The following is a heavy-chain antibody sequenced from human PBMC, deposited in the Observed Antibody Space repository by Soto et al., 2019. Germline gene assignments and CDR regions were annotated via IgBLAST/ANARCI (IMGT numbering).Heavy chain of an antibody. Sequence: EVQLVESGGGLVKPGGSLRLSCAASGFTFSSYSMNWVRQAPGKGLEWVSSISSSSSYIYYADSVKGRFTISIDNAQESLYRQMNRLRAEDTAVYYCARDCGDWLLPLHGCHFDYWRQGTLVTVSS. V-gene: IGHV3-21*01. CDR2: ISSSSSYI. CDR3: ARDCGDWLLPLHGCHFDY. CDR1: GFTFSSYS. J-gene: IGHJ4*02. D-gene: IGHD3-9*01.